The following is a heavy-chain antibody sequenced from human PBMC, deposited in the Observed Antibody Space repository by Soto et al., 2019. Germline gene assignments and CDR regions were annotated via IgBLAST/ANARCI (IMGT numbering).Heavy chain of an antibody. Sequence: QVQLQESGPGLVKPSETLSLTCTVSGGSISRYYWNWIRQPPGKGLEWIGYIYYSGSTNYNPSLQSGVTVSVDTSKNQVALKRSSVAAADTAVYYCARDPGSGSYYGWFDPWGQGTLVTVSS. J-gene: IGHJ5*02. D-gene: IGHD3-10*01. V-gene: IGHV4-59*01. CDR2: IYYSGST. CDR1: GGSISRYY. CDR3: ARDPGSGSYYGWFDP.